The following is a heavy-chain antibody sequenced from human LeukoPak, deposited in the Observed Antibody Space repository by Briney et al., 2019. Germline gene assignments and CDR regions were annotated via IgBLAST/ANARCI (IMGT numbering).Heavy chain of an antibody. CDR2: INPNSGGI. D-gene: IGHD2-2*01. V-gene: IGHV1-2*02. Sequence: ASVKVSCKASGYTFTGYYMHWVRQAPGQGLEWMGWINPNSGGINYAQQFQGRVTMTRDTSISTAFMELSRLTSDDTAVYSCARGRGSTSSNFDYWGQGTLVTVSS. J-gene: IGHJ4*02. CDR1: GYTFTGYY. CDR3: ARGRGSTSSNFDY.